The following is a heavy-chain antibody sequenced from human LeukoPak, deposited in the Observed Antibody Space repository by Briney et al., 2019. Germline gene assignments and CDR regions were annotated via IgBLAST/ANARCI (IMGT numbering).Heavy chain of an antibody. D-gene: IGHD4-23*01. CDR1: GFTFGDYA. CDR2: IRSKAHGGTT. Sequence: PGGSLRLSCTASGFTFGDYAMSWVRQAPGKGLEWVGFIRSKAHGGTTEYAASVKGRFTISRDDSISIAYLQMNSLKTEDTAVYYCTRAPTVVTHDAFDIWGQGTMVTVSS. CDR3: TRAPTVVTHDAFDI. J-gene: IGHJ3*02. V-gene: IGHV3-49*04.